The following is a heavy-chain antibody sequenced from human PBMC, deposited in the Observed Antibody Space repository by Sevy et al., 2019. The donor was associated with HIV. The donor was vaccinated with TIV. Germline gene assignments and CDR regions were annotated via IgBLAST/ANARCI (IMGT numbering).Heavy chain of an antibody. CDR2: ISGSGGST. J-gene: IGHJ4*02. Sequence: GGSLRLSCAASGFTFSSYAMSWVRQAPGKGLEWVSAISGSGGSTYYADSVMGRFTISRDNSKNTLYLQMNSLRAEDTAVYSCAKAPAPPYSSGWYFDYWGQGTLVTVSS. CDR1: GFTFSSYA. D-gene: IGHD6-19*01. V-gene: IGHV3-23*01. CDR3: AKAPAPPYSSGWYFDY.